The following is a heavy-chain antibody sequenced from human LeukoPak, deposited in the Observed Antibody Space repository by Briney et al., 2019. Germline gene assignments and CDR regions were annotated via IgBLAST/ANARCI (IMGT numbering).Heavy chain of an antibody. V-gene: IGHV1-46*01. CDR1: GYTFTSYY. Sequence: ASVKVSCKASGYTFTSYYMHWVRQAPGQGLEWMGLINPTGDSTGYAQKFQGRVTMTRNTSISTAYMELSSLRSEDTAVYYCARARMGILDYWGQGTLVTVSS. D-gene: IGHD7-27*01. CDR2: INPTGDST. J-gene: IGHJ4*02. CDR3: ARARMGILDY.